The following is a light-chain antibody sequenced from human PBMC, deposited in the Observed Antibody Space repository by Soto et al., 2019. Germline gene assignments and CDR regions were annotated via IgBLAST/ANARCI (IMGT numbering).Light chain of an antibody. CDR2: GAS. J-gene: IGKJ2*01. Sequence: EIVLTQSPGILSLSPGERATLSCRASQSVSRSYLAWYQQKPGQAPRLLIYGASNIATGIPDRFSASGSKTDFTLTISRLEPEDFAVYYCQQYGSSPPYTCGQGTKLEIK. V-gene: IGKV3-20*01. CDR1: QSVSRSY. CDR3: QQYGSSPPYT.